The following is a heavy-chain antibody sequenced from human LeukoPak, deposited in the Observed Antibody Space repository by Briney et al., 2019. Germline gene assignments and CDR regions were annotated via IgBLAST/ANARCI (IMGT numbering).Heavy chain of an antibody. CDR2: IYTSGST. D-gene: IGHD3-10*01. V-gene: IGHV4-61*02. CDR3: ARDIMVRGVITDY. J-gene: IGHJ4*02. Sequence: PSQTLSLTCTVSGGSISSGSYYWSWIRQPAGKGLEWIRRIYTSGSTNYNPSLKSRVTISVDTSKNQFSLKLSPVTAADTAVYYCARDIMVRGVITDYWGQGTLVTVSS. CDR1: GGSISSGSYY.